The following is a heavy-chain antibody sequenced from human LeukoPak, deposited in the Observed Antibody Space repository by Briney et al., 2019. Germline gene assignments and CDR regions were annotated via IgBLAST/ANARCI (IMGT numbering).Heavy chain of an antibody. J-gene: IGHJ4*02. CDR1: GFIVSSNY. CDR2: IYSGGTT. Sequence: GGSLRLSCAASGFIVSSNYMSWVRKAPGKGLGWVAVIYSGGTTYYADSVKGRFTISRDNSKNTLYLQMNSLRTEDTALYYCARGGYSGISYVGYYFAYWGQGTLVTVSS. D-gene: IGHD1-26*01. CDR3: ARGGYSGISYVGYYFAY. V-gene: IGHV3-53*01.